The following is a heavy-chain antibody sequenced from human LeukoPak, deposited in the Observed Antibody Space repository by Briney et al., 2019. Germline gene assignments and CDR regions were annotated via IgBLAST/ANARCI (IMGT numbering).Heavy chain of an antibody. CDR2: INPSGGST. J-gene: IGHJ3*02. CDR3: ARTLFRRTGLDALDI. Sequence: ASVKVSCKASGYTFTSYYIHWVRQAPGQGLEWMGIINPSGGSTSYAQKFQGRVTMTRDTSTSTVFMYLSSLRSEDTAVYYCARTLFRRTGLDALDIWGQGTMVTVSS. D-gene: IGHD7-27*01. CDR1: GYTFTSYY. V-gene: IGHV1-46*01.